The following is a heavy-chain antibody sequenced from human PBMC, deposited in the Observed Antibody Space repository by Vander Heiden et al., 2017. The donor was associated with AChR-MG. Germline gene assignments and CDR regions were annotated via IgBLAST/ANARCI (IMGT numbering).Heavy chain of an antibody. CDR3: ARDRDAFDI. CDR1: GFTFSSYA. Sequence: QVQRVESGAGVVQPGRSLRLSCAASGFTFSSYAMQWVRQAPGKGLAWVAVISYDGSNKYYADSVKGRFTISRDNSKNTLYLQMNSLRAEDTAVYYCARDRDAFDIWGQGTMVTVSS. J-gene: IGHJ3*02. CDR2: ISYDGSNK. V-gene: IGHV3-30-3*01.